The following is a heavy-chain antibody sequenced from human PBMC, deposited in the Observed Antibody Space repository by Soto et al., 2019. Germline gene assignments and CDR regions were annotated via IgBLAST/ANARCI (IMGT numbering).Heavy chain of an antibody. CDR3: ARENDFWSGYGRYYYYMDV. D-gene: IGHD3-3*01. CDR2: IYSLGNT. V-gene: IGHV4-39*07. Sequence: SETLSLTCTVSGGSISSSSYYWGWIRQPPGQGPEWLGNIYSLGNTYYNPSLKSRVTISVDTSKNQLFLKLSSVTAADTAVYYCARENDFWSGYGRYYYYMDVWRKGTPVTVS. J-gene: IGHJ6*03. CDR1: GGSISSSSYY.